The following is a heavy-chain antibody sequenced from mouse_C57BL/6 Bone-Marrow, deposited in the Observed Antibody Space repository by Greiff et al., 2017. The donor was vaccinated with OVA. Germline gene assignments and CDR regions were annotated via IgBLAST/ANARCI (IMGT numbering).Heavy chain of an antibody. D-gene: IGHD1-1*01. CDR3: ARWGASSYYYAMDY. CDR1: GYTFTSYD. CDR2: IYPRDGST. V-gene: IGHV1-85*01. J-gene: IGHJ4*01. Sequence: VQLQQSGPELVKPGASVKLSCKASGYTFTSYDINWVKQRPGQGLEWIGWIYPRDGSTKYNEKFKGKATLTVDTSSSTAYMELHSLTSEDSAVYFCARWGASSYYYAMDYWGQGTSVTVSS.